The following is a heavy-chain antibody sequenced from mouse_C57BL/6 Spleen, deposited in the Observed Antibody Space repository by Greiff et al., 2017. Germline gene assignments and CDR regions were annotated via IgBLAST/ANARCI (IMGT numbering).Heavy chain of an antibody. CDR1: GFSLTSYG. J-gene: IGHJ2*01. D-gene: IGHD2-3*01. CDR3: AKNFGDGYYYFDY. Sequence: QVQLKESGPGLVQPSQSLSITCTVSGFSLTSYGVHWVRQSPGKGLEWLGVIWRGGSTDYNAAFMSRLSITKDNSKSQVFFKMNSLQADDTAIYYCAKNFGDGYYYFDYWGQGTTLTVSS. CDR2: IWRGGST. V-gene: IGHV2-5*01.